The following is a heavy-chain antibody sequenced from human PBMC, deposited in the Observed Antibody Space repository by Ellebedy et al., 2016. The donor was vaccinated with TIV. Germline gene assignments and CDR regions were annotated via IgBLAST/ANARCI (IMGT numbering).Heavy chain of an antibody. J-gene: IGHJ4*02. D-gene: IGHD6-19*01. CDR2: IYYSGST. CDR3: ARRDNSGWFYFDF. V-gene: IGHV4-59*08. Sequence: MPGGSLRLSCTVSGGSITSYYWSWIRHPPGKRLEYLGHIYYSGSTNYNPSLKSRATISVDSSKNQFSLKLTSVTAEDTAVYYCARRDNSGWFYFDFWGQGTLVTVSS. CDR1: GGSITSYY.